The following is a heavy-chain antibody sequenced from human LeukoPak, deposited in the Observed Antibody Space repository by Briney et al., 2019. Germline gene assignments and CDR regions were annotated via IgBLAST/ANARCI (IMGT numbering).Heavy chain of an antibody. J-gene: IGHJ5*02. CDR3: AREGSGLPNWFDP. Sequence: GASVKVSCTASGYTFTSYAMHWVRQAPGQRLEWMGWINAGNGNTKYSQKFQGRVTITRDTSASTAYMELSSLRSEDTAVYYCAREGSGLPNWFDPWGQGTLVTVSS. D-gene: IGHD2-15*01. CDR1: GYTFTSYA. CDR2: INAGNGNT. V-gene: IGHV1-3*01.